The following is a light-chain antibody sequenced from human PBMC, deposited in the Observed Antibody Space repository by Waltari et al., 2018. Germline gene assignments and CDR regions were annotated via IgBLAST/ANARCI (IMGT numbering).Light chain of an antibody. Sequence: IQMTQSPSSLSASVGDRVTITCRASQSISSSLNWYQQIPGKAPKLLIYVASNLQSGVPSRFSGSGSGTDFSLTISSLQPEDFATYYCQQYNIQGTFGQGTKLEIK. CDR2: VAS. J-gene: IGKJ2*02. CDR1: QSISSS. CDR3: QQYNIQGT. V-gene: IGKV1-39*01.